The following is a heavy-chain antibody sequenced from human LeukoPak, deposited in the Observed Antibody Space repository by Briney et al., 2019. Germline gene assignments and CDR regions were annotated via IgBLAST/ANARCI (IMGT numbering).Heavy chain of an antibody. CDR1: GGSIRSYY. J-gene: IGHJ6*02. Sequence: PSETLSLTCTVSGGSIRSYYWSWIRQPPGKGLEWIGYIYYSGSTNYNPSLKSRVTISEDTSKRQFYLRLNSLTAADTAVYYCARDGYYDSSGFFPDVWGQGTTVTVSS. CDR3: ARDGYYDSSGFFPDV. CDR2: IYYSGST. V-gene: IGHV4-59*01. D-gene: IGHD3-22*01.